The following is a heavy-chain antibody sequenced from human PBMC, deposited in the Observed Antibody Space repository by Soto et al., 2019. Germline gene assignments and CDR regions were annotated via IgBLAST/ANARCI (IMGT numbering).Heavy chain of an antibody. CDR3: ANRNQQLALDY. J-gene: IGHJ4*02. D-gene: IGHD6-6*01. Sequence: EVQLVESGGGLVQPGGSLKLSCAASGFTFSGSAVHWVRQASGKGLEWVGRIRDKANSYATAYAASVKGRFTISRDNSKNTLYLQMNSLRAEDTAVYYCANRNQQLALDYWGQGTLVTVSS. V-gene: IGHV3-73*02. CDR1: GFTFSGSA. CDR2: IRDKANSYAT.